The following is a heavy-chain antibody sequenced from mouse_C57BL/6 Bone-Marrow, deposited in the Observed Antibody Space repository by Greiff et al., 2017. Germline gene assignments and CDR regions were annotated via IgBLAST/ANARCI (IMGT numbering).Heavy chain of an antibody. CDR3: ARGGYYGSRYFDV. D-gene: IGHD1-1*01. J-gene: IGHJ1*03. Sequence: QVQLKQSGAELVKPGASVKISCKASGYAFSSYWMNWVKQRPGKGLEWIGQIYPGDGDTNYNGKFKGKATLTADKSSSTAYMQLSSLTSEDSAVYVCARGGYYGSRYFDVWGTGTTVTVSS. CDR2: IYPGDGDT. V-gene: IGHV1-80*01. CDR1: GYAFSSYW.